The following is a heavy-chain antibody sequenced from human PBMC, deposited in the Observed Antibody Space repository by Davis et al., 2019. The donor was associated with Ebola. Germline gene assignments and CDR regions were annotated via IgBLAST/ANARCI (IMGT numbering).Heavy chain of an antibody. J-gene: IGHJ4*02. Sequence: SETLSLTCAVYGGSFSDYFWSWIRQPPGKGLEWLGYIYYGGTTKYNPSLKTRVTFPVDTSMNHLSLELRSVTAADTAVYYCARHRRTGYYYIFDYWGQGTLVTVSS. D-gene: IGHD3-22*01. CDR1: GGSFSDYF. V-gene: IGHV4-59*08. CDR3: ARHRRTGYYYIFDY. CDR2: IYYGGTT.